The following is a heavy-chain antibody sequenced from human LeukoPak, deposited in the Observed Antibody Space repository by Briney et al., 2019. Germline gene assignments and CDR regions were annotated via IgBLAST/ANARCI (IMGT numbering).Heavy chain of an antibody. J-gene: IGHJ4*02. CDR3: ARGAYGGHRENYYFDY. D-gene: IGHD4/OR15-4a*01. V-gene: IGHV3-21*01. Sequence: GGSLRLSCAASGFTFSSHSMDWVRQAPGKGLEWVSSISSSSSYIYYADSVTGRFTISRDNAKNSLYLQMNSLRAEDTAVYDCARGAYGGHRENYYFDYWGQGTLVTVSS. CDR2: ISSSSSYI. CDR1: GFTFSSHS.